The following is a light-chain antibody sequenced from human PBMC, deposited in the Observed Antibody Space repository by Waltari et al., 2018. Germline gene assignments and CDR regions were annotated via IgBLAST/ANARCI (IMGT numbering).Light chain of an antibody. CDR3: QQYGSSPLFT. J-gene: IGKJ3*01. CDR2: GAS. Sequence: DIVLTQSPGTLSLSPGERATPSCRASQSVSSSYLAWYQQKPGQAPRLLIYGASSRATGIPDRFSGSGSGTDFTLTISRLEPEDFAVYYCQQYGSSPLFTFGPGTKVDIK. CDR1: QSVSSSY. V-gene: IGKV3-20*01.